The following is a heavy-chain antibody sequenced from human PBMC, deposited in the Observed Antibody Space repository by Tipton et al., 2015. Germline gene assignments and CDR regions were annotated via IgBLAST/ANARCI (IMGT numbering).Heavy chain of an antibody. V-gene: IGHV4-34*01. J-gene: IGHJ4*02. CDR2: INHVGDT. D-gene: IGHD6-13*01. CDR1: GGSFNDFY. CDR3: ARRFSHSSSWTFDY. Sequence: TLSLTCTVSGGSFNDFYWSWIRQPPGKGLEWVGEINHVGDTNYNPSLKSRVTISVDTSKTQFSLKMSSVTASDTAVYYCARRFSHSSSWTFDYWGQGTLVTVSS.